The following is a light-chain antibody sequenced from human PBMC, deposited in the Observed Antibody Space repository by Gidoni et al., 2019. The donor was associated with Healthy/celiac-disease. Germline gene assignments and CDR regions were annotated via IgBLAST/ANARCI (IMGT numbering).Light chain of an antibody. CDR1: QSVSSY. CDR2: DAS. Sequence: EIVLTQSPATLSLSPGERATLSCRASQSVSSYLACYQQKPGQAPRLLIYDASNRATGIPARFSGSGSGTDFTLTISSLEPEDFAVYYCQQRSNWPQMYTFGQGTKLEIK. CDR3: QQRSNWPQMYT. V-gene: IGKV3-11*01. J-gene: IGKJ2*01.